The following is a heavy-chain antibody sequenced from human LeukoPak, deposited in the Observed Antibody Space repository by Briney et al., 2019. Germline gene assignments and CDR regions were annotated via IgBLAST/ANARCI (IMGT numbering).Heavy chain of an antibody. D-gene: IGHD4-17*01. CDR3: ARDPPLFDYGDYDNFDY. CDR2: IYYSGSS. CDR1: GGSISSYY. J-gene: IGHJ4*02. V-gene: IGHV4-59*12. Sequence: SETLSLTCTVSGGSISSYYWSWIRQPPGKGLEWIGDIYYSGSSNYNPSLKSRVTISVDTSKNQFSLKLSSVTAADTAVYYCARDPPLFDYGDYDNFDYWGQGTLVTVSS.